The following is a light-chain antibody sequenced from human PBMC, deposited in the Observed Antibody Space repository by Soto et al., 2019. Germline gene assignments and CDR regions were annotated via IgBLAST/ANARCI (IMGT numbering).Light chain of an antibody. CDR3: QQRSNWPPVT. CDR1: QSVYTY. CDR2: DAS. J-gene: IGKJ1*01. V-gene: IGKV3-11*01. Sequence: PGERATLSCRASQSVYTYLAWYQQKPGQAPRLLIFDASKRATGIPARFSSTGSGTDFTLTISSLEPEDVAVYYCQQRSNWPPVTFGQGTKVEIK.